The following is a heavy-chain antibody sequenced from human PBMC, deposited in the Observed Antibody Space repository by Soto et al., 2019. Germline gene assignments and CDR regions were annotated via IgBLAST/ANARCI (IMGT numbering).Heavy chain of an antibody. CDR1: GFTFSSYA. V-gene: IGHV3-23*01. CDR3: AKDLLRDYYDSSGYGY. CDR2: ISGSGGST. J-gene: IGHJ4*02. Sequence: LRLSCSASGFTFSSYAMSWVRQAPGKGLEWVSAISGSGGSTYYADSVKGRFTISRDNSKNTLYLQMNSLRAEDTAVYYCAKDLLRDYYDSSGYGYWGQGTLVTVSS. D-gene: IGHD3-22*01.